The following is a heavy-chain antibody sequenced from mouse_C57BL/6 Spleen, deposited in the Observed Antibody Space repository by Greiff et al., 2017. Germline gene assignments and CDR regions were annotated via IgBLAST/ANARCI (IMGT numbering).Heavy chain of an antibody. D-gene: IGHD3-1*01. V-gene: IGHV1-52*01. CDR2: IDPSDSET. CDR1: GYTFTSYW. Sequence: QVQLQQPGAELVRPGSSVKLSCKASGYTFTSYWMHWVKQRPIQGLEWIGNIDPSDSETHYNQKFKDKATLTVDKSSSTAYMQLSSLTSADSAVYYCARRGYPYYAMDYWGQGTSVTVSS. J-gene: IGHJ4*01. CDR3: ARRGYPYYAMDY.